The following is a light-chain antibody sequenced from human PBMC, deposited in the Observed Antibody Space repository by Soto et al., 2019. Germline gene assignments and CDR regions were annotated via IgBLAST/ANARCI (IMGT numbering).Light chain of an antibody. Sequence: QSVLTQPPSASGTPGQRVTISCSGSSSNIGRNAVNWYQQLPGAAPTLLIYSSYQRPSGVPDRFSGSKSGTSGSLAIRGLQSEDEAAYYCAVWDDSLNAVFFGGGTKVTVL. CDR3: AVWDDSLNAVF. CDR1: SSNIGRNA. CDR2: SSY. V-gene: IGLV1-44*01. J-gene: IGLJ2*01.